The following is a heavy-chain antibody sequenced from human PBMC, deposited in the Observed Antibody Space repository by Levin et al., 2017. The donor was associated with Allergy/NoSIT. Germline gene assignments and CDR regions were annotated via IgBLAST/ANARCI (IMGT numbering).Heavy chain of an antibody. Sequence: SCAASGFTFSSYAMHWVRQAPGKGLEWVAVISYDGSNKYYADSVKGRFTISRDNSKNTLYLQMNSLRAEDTAVYYCASPGDSSGLYFDYWGQGTLVTVSS. CDR2: ISYDGSNK. CDR3: ASPGDSSGLYFDY. D-gene: IGHD6-19*01. J-gene: IGHJ4*02. V-gene: IGHV3-30-3*01. CDR1: GFTFSSYA.